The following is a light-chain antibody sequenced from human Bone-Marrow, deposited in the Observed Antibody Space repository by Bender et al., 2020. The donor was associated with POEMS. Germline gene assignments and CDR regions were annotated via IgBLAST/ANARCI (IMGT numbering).Light chain of an antibody. J-gene: IGLJ1*01. CDR1: ALAKRY. Sequence: SYELTQPPSVSVSPGQAARITCSGDALAKRYAYWYQQKSGQAPALVIYEDNKRPSGIPERFSGSTSGTVATLTISGAQMDDEADYYCYSTDRSGNVYVFGTGTKVTVL. CDR3: YSTDRSGNVYV. V-gene: IGLV3-10*01. CDR2: EDN.